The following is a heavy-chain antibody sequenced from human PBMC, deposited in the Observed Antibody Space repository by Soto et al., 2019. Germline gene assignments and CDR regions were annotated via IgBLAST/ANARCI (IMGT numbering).Heavy chain of an antibody. CDR2: TTDSGGDT. D-gene: IGHD1-26*01. Sequence: GGSLRLSCAASGFTFNNYAMSWVRQAPGEGLEWVSVTTDSGGDTLNADSVKGRFTISRDNFKNILYLEMNSLRAEDTAIYYCARASGRSYPESRVFDFWGQGTRVTVYS. V-gene: IGHV3-23*01. CDR3: ARASGRSYPESRVFDF. J-gene: IGHJ4*02. CDR1: GFTFNNYA.